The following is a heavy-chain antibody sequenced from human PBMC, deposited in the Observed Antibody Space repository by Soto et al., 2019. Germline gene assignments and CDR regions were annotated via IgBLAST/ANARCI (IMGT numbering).Heavy chain of an antibody. J-gene: IGHJ6*02. CDR1: GDSVSSNSAA. D-gene: IGHD2-2*01. CDR2: TYYRSKWYN. CDR3: ARDLYCSSTSCYPYGMDV. V-gene: IGHV6-1*01. Sequence: QSQTLSLTCAISGDSVSSNSAAWNWIRQSPSRGLEWLGRTYYRSKWYNDYAVSVKSRITINPDTSKNQFSLQLNSVTPEDTAVYYCARDLYCSSTSCYPYGMDVWGQGTTVTVSS.